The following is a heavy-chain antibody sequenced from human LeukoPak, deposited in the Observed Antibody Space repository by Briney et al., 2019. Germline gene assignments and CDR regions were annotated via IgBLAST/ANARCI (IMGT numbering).Heavy chain of an antibody. CDR1: GVSLSTNGVG. J-gene: IGHJ4*02. D-gene: IGHD2-15*01. V-gene: IGHV2-5*02. CDR2: IYWDDDK. CDR3: AHLNRPTRYCSGGSCYLFDY. Sequence: SGPTLVKPTQTLTLTCTFSGVSLSTNGVGVGWIRQPPGKALEWLALIYWDDDKRYSPSLKSRLTITKDTSKNQVVLTMTNMDPVDTATYYCAHLNRPTRYCSGGSCYLFDYWGQGTLVTVSS.